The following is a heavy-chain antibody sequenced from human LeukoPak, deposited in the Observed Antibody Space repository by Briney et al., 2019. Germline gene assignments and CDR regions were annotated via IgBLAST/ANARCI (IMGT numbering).Heavy chain of an antibody. J-gene: IGHJ6*02. Sequence: GGSLRLSCAASGFTFSSYGMHWVRQAPGKGLEWVAVISYDGSNKYYADSVKGRFTISRDNSKNTLYLQMNSLRAEDTAVYYCAKDHPTVQQLVLGTGTNYGMDVWGQGTTVTVSS. CDR3: AKDHPTVQQLVLGTGTNYGMDV. D-gene: IGHD6-13*01. CDR1: GFTFSSYG. CDR2: ISYDGSNK. V-gene: IGHV3-30*18.